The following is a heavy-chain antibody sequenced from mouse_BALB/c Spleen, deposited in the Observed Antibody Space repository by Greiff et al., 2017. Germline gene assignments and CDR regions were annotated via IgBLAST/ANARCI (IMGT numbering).Heavy chain of an antibody. CDR2: INPYNDGT. D-gene: IGHD3-1*01. V-gene: IGHV1-14*01. Sequence: VQLQQSGPELVKPGASVKMSCKASGYTFTSYVMHWVKQKPGQGLEWIGYINPYNDGTKYNEKFKGKATLTSDKSSSTAYMELSSLTSEDSAVYYCARWGQLGPYYAMDYWGQGTSVTVSS. CDR3: ARWGQLGPYYAMDY. CDR1: GYTFTSYV. J-gene: IGHJ4*01.